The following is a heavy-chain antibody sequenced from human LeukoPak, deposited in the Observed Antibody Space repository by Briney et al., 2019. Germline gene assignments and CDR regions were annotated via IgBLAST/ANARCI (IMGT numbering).Heavy chain of an antibody. J-gene: IGHJ3*01. V-gene: IGHV4-30-4*01. CDR3: ARSYYGSGSSFYAFDV. Sequence: PSQTLSLTCTVSGGSISSGDYYWSWIRQPPGKGLEWIGYIYYSGSTYYNPSLKSRVTISVDTSKNQFCLKLSSVTAADTAVYYCARSYYGSGSSFYAFDVWGQGTMVTVSS. CDR2: IYYSGST. CDR1: GGSISSGDYY. D-gene: IGHD3-10*01.